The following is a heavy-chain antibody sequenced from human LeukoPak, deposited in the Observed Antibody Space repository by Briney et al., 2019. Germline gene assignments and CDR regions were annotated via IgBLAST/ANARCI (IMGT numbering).Heavy chain of an antibody. CDR1: GFSFSTYA. CDR2: VNGNGGST. Sequence: GGSLRLSCAASGFSFSTYAMSWVRQAPGKGLEWVSGVNGNGGSTSYADSVKGRFTIFRDNSKNTVYLQMNSLRVEDTAVYYCAKSLYGGCDYWDQGTVVTVSS. V-gene: IGHV3-23*01. CDR3: AKSLYGGCDY. D-gene: IGHD3-16*02. J-gene: IGHJ4*02.